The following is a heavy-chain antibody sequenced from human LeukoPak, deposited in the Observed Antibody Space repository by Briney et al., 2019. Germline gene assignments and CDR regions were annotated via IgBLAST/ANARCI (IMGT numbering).Heavy chain of an antibody. CDR1: GYTFTSYY. CDR2: INPSGGST. V-gene: IGHV1-46*01. CDR3: AREASTTYYYGSGRKNWFDP. Sequence: ASVKVSCKASGYTFTSYYMHWVRQAPGQGLEWMGIINPSGGSTSYAQKFQVRVTITRDTSTSTVYMELSSLRSEETAVYYCAREASTTYYYGSGRKNWFDPWGQGTLVTVSS. J-gene: IGHJ5*02. D-gene: IGHD3-10*01.